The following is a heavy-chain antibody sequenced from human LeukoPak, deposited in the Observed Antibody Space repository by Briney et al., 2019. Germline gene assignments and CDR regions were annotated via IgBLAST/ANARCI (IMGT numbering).Heavy chain of an antibody. Sequence: PGGSLRLSCAASGFTFSSYGMHWVRQAPGKGLEWVAFIWYDGSNKYYADSVKGRFTISRDNSKNTLYLQMNSLRAEDTAVYYCAKVLIISAAPFAPGGQEPRVTVSS. CDR2: IWYDGSNK. CDR3: AKVLIISAAPFAP. J-gene: IGHJ5*02. D-gene: IGHD3-10*01. CDR1: GFTFSSYG. V-gene: IGHV3-30*02.